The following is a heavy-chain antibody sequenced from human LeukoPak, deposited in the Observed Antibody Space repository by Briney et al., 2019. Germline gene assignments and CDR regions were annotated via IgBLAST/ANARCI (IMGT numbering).Heavy chain of an antibody. Sequence: GGSLRLSCATSGFTFSTYWMSWVRQAPGKGLEWVANIKQDGSETYYADSVKGRFTIFRDNTKNSLYLQMDSLRVEDTAVYYCANGDGFDYWGQGTLVIVSS. CDR1: GFTFSTYW. CDR3: ANGDGFDY. J-gene: IGHJ4*02. D-gene: IGHD5-24*01. V-gene: IGHV3-7*01. CDR2: IKQDGSET.